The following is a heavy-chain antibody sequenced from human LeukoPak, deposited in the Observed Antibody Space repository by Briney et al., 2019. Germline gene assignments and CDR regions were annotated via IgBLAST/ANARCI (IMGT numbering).Heavy chain of an antibody. CDR1: GFTFSSYG. Sequence: GGSLRLSCAAPGFTFSSYGMHWVRQAPGKGLEWVAVIWYDGSNKYYADSVKGRFTISRDNAKNSLYLQMNSLRAEDTAIYYCTRVGYIDEGIDYWGQGTLVTVSS. V-gene: IGHV3-33*03. D-gene: IGHD5-24*01. J-gene: IGHJ4*02. CDR2: IWYDGSNK. CDR3: TRVGYIDEGIDY.